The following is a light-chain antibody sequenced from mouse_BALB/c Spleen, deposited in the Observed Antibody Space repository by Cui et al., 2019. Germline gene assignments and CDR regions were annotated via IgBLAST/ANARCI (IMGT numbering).Light chain of an antibody. V-gene: IGKV14-111*01. CDR3: LQYDEFPFT. J-gene: IGKJ4*01. CDR1: QDINSY. Sequence: DIKMTQSPSSMYVSLGERVTITCKASQDINSYLSWFQQKPGKSPKTLIYRANRLVDGVPSRFSGSGSGQDYSLTISSLEYEDMGIYYCLQYDEFPFTFGSGTKLEIK. CDR2: RAN.